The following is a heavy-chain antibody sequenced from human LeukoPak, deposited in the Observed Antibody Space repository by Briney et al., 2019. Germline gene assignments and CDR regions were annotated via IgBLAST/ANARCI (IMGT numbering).Heavy chain of an antibody. Sequence: ASVKVSCKASGYTFTGYYMHWVRQAPGQGLEWMGWINPNSGGTNYAQKLQGRVTMTRDTSISTAYMELSRLRSDDTAVYYCAREPIGYGGFDPWGQGTLVTVSS. D-gene: IGHD3-10*01. CDR3: AREPIGYGGFDP. V-gene: IGHV1-2*02. CDR1: GYTFTGYY. CDR2: INPNSGGT. J-gene: IGHJ5*02.